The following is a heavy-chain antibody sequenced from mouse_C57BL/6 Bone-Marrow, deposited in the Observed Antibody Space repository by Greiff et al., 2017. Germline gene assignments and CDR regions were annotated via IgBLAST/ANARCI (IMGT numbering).Heavy chain of an antibody. CDR2: IDPSDSYT. V-gene: IGHV1-50*01. CDR1: GYTFTSYW. D-gene: IGHD1-1*01. CDR3: ARHCGSSSYWYVDV. Sequence: VQLQQPGAELVKPGASVKLSCKASGYTFTSYWMQWVKQRPGQGLEWIGEIDPSDSYTNYNQKFKGKATLTVDTSSSTAYMQLSSLTSEDSAVYYCARHCGSSSYWYVDVWGTGTTVTVSS. J-gene: IGHJ1*03.